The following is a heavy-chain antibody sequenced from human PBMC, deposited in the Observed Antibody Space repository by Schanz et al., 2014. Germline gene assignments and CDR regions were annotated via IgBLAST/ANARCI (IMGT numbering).Heavy chain of an antibody. CDR2: LSANGDST. J-gene: IGHJ4*02. D-gene: IGHD6-13*01. V-gene: IGHV3-64*01. CDR3: ARDQGYTTSWHIFDL. CDR1: GFTLSNYA. Sequence: EVQLVESGGGLVQPGGSLRLSCAAPGFTLSNYAMHWVRQTPDKGLEWVSGLSANGDSTFYSSSVKGRFTISRDNAKNTLYLQMNSLSAEDTAVYYCARDQGYTTSWHIFDLWGQGTLVTVSS.